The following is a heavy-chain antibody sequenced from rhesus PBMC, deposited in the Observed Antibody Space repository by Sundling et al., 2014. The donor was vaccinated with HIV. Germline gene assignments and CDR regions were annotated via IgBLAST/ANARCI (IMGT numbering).Heavy chain of an antibody. CDR3: ARTGPWTGFYSFDY. V-gene: IGHV4-173*01. D-gene: IGHD3-3*01. CDR1: GGSISSNY. Sequence: QVQLQESGPGLVKPSETLSLTCAVSGGSISSNYWSWIRQPPGKGLEWIGRVSGNTGSTDYSPSLKSRVTISTDTSKKQFSLNLSSVTAADTAVYYCARTGPWTGFYSFDYWGQGVLVTVSS. J-gene: IGHJ4*01. CDR2: VSGNTGST.